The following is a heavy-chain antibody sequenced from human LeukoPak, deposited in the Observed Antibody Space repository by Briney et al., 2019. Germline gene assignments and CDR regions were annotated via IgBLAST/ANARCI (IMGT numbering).Heavy chain of an antibody. Sequence: SVRVSCKASGGTFSSYAISWVRQAPGQGLEWMGGIIPIFGTANYAQKFQGRVTITTDESTSTAYMELSSLRSEDTAVYYCARDRANSGTKALHYYYTDVWGKGTTVTVSS. D-gene: IGHD1-7*01. CDR1: GGTFSSYA. V-gene: IGHV1-69*05. CDR3: ARDRANSGTKALHYYYTDV. CDR2: IIPIFGTA. J-gene: IGHJ6*03.